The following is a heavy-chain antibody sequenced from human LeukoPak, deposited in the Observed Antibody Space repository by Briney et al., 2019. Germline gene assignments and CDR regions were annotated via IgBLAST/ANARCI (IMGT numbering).Heavy chain of an antibody. J-gene: IGHJ4*02. CDR2: IYHGGST. Sequence: SETLSLTCAGSGGSISSSNWWSWVRQPPGKGLEWIGEIYHGGSTNYNPSLKIRVAMSVDRSRNQFSLQLSSVTAADTAVYYCAKGEDHGSGTVHFASWGQGPLVTVSS. D-gene: IGHD3-10*01. V-gene: IGHV4-4*02. CDR3: AKGEDHGSGTVHFAS. CDR1: GGSISSSNW.